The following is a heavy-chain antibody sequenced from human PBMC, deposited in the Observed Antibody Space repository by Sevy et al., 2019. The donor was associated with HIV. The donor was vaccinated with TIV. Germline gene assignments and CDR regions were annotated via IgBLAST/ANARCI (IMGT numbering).Heavy chain of an antibody. V-gene: IGHV3-53*01. J-gene: IGHJ3*02. CDR3: ARAGDYAAFDI. CDR2: IYSGGST. D-gene: IGHD4-17*01. CDR1: GFTVSSNY. Sequence: GGSLRLSCAASGFTVSSNYMSWVRQAPGKGLEWVSVIYSGGSTYYADSVKGRFTISTGNSKNTLYLQMNSLRAEDTAVYYCARAGDYAAFDIWGQGTMVTVSS.